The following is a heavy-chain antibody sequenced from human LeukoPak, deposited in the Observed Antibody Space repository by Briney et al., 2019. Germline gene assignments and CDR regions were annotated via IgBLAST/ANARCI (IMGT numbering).Heavy chain of an antibody. CDR3: AKVKDTGGSGTFSIDD. D-gene: IGHD3-10*01. CDR1: GYTFTSYY. Sequence: APVEVFCRASGYTFTSYYMHWVPQASGQGLEWMGIINPSCCSTIYAQKFQGSVTIPREMSTSTVYIEEKSLSHEDAAVYHCAKVKDTGGSGTFSIDDWGRGTLVTVSS. J-gene: IGHJ4*02. V-gene: IGHV1-46*01. CDR2: INPSCCST.